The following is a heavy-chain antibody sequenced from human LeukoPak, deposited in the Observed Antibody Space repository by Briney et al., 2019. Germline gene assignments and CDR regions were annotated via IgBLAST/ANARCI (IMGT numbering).Heavy chain of an antibody. CDR2: ISSAGTT. V-gene: IGHV3-66*01. J-gene: IGHJ4*02. CDR3: ARDLEASNTYYCDY. Sequence: GGSLRLSCAASGFTVSSSYMSWVRQAPGKGLEWVSMISSAGTTYYADSVKGRFTISRDNSKNTVYLQVNSLREEDTAVYYCARDLEASNTYYCDYWGQGTMVTVSS. D-gene: IGHD1-1*01. CDR1: GFTVSSSY.